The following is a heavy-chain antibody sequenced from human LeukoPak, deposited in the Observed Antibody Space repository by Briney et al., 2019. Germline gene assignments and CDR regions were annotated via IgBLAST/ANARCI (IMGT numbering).Heavy chain of an antibody. V-gene: IGHV1-2*02. Sequence: ASVKVSCKASGYTFIGYYIHWVRQAPGQGLEWMGWINTNSGDTNYAQKFQGRVTMTRDTSITTDYMELSSLRSDDTAVYYCARPLAVAGTRNAFNIWGPGTMVTVSS. CDR3: ARPLAVAGTRNAFNI. CDR1: GYTFIGYY. J-gene: IGHJ3*02. D-gene: IGHD6-19*01. CDR2: INTNSGDT.